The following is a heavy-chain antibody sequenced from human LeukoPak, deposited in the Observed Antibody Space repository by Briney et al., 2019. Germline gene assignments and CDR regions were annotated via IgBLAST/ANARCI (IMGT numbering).Heavy chain of an antibody. D-gene: IGHD3-22*01. J-gene: IGHJ4*02. CDR3: ARDGALYYYDSSGYFDY. V-gene: IGHV3-21*01. CDR1: GFTFSSYS. Sequence: GGSLRLSCAASGFTFSSYSMNWVRQAPGKGLEWASSISSSSSYIYYADSVKGRFTISRDNAKNSLYLQMNSLRAEDTAVYYCARDGALYYYDSSGYFDYWGQGTLVTVSS. CDR2: ISSSSSYI.